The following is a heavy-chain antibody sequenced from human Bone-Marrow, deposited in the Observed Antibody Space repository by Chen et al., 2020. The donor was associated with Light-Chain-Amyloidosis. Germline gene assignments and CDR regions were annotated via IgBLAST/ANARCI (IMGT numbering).Heavy chain of an antibody. Sequence: VQLVESGGGVVQPGGSLRLSCAASGFTFSSYGMHWVRQAPGKGLEWVSYISSSSSTIYYADSVKGRFTISRDNAKNSLYLQMNSLRAEDTAVYYCAREAARRYYYYYMDVWGKGTTVTVSS. V-gene: IGHV3-48*01. CDR2: ISSSSSTI. J-gene: IGHJ6*03. D-gene: IGHD6-6*01. CDR3: AREAARRYYYYYMDV. CDR1: GFTFSSYG.